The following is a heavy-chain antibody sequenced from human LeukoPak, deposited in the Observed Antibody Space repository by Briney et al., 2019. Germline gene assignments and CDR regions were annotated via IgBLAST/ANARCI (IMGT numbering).Heavy chain of an antibody. CDR1: GGSFSGYY. D-gene: IGHD3-22*01. V-gene: IGHV4-34*01. J-gene: IGHJ4*02. CDR3: ARRRYCYDSSGIDY. Sequence: SETLSLTCAVYGGSFSGYYWSWIRQPPGKGLEWIGEINHSGSTNYNPSLKSRVTISVDTPKNQFSLKLSSVTAADTAVYYCARRRYCYDSSGIDYWGQGTLVTVSS. CDR2: INHSGST.